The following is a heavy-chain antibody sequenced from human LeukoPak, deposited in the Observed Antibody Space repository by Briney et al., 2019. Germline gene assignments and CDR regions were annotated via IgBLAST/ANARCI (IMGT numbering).Heavy chain of an antibody. V-gene: IGHV3-53*01. D-gene: IGHD6-19*01. J-gene: IGHJ4*02. CDR3: ARVHTGYSSGWSFDY. CDR2: LYTGGST. Sequence: GRSLRLSCAASGFTVSSNYMSWVRQAPGKGLEWVSVLYTGGSTYYADSVKGRFTISRDNSKNTLYVQMNSLRAEDTAVYYCARVHTGYSSGWSFDYWGQGTLVTVSS. CDR1: GFTVSSNY.